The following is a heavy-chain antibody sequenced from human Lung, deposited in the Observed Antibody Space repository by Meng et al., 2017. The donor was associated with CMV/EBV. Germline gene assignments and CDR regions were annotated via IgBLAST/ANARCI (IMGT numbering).Heavy chain of an antibody. Sequence: SXAASGFTVRNNYMSWVRQAPGKGLEWVSVIYSDGYTYYADSVKGRFTISRDNSKDTLYLQMNSLRAEDTAVYYCAREGYCSSTTCSSYYYYGMDVWGQGXTVTVSS. CDR1: GFTVRNNY. V-gene: IGHV3-53*01. CDR3: AREGYCSSTTCSSYYYYGMDV. D-gene: IGHD2-2*01. J-gene: IGHJ6*02. CDR2: IYSDGYT.